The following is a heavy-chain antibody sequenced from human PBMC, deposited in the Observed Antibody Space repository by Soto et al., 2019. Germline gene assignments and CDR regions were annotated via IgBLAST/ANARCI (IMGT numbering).Heavy chain of an antibody. V-gene: IGHV3-74*01. J-gene: IGHJ6*03. D-gene: IGHD4-17*01. Sequence: GGSLRLSCAASGFTFSSYSLNWVRQAPGKGLEWISRINSDGSSTNYADSVKGRFTISRDNAKNTLYLQMNSLRDEDTAVYYCARDTVTNHFYYYYYLDVWGKGTTVTVSS. CDR1: GFTFSSYS. CDR3: ARDTVTNHFYYYYYLDV. CDR2: INSDGSST.